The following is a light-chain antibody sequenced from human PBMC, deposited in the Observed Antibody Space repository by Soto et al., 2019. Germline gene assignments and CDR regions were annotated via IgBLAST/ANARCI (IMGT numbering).Light chain of an antibody. CDR2: GTS. J-gene: IGKJ1*01. Sequence: DIQMTQSPSSLSASIGDRVTITCRASQGISYSLMWYQQKPGKVPKLLIYGTSKLQSGVPSRFSGSGSGTDFTLTISSLQPEDVATYYCQKYDSAPHTFGQGTKVEI. CDR3: QKYDSAPHT. V-gene: IGKV1-27*01. CDR1: QGISYS.